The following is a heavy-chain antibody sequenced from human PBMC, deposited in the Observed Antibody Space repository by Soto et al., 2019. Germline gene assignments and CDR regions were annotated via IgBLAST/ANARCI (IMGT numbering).Heavy chain of an antibody. CDR3: VKRGRNWGAFDF. J-gene: IGHJ3*01. Sequence: VQLLESGGDLVQPGGSLRLSCVASGFILNNYAMSWVRQAPGKGLEWVSTIGGTDGDSDGVPWYEDSVKGRFNISRDSSANTLFLHMANLRAEDSALYYCVKRGRNWGAFDFWGQGTTVVVSS. V-gene: IGHV3-23*01. CDR2: IGGTDGDSDGVP. D-gene: IGHD7-27*01. CDR1: GFILNNYA.